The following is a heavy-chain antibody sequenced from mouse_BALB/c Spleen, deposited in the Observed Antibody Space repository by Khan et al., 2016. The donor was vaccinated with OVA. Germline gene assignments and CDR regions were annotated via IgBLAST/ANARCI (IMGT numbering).Heavy chain of an antibody. Sequence: EVELVESGGGLVKPGGSLKVSCAASGFTFSNYAMSWVRQTPEKRLEWVASISSGGRTYYPDSVKGRFTISRDNARNILYLQMSSLRSEDTAMYYCARDYWFFYWGQGTLVTVSA. CDR2: ISSGGRT. CDR1: GFTFSNYA. V-gene: IGHV5-6-5*01. CDR3: ARDYWFFY. J-gene: IGHJ3*01.